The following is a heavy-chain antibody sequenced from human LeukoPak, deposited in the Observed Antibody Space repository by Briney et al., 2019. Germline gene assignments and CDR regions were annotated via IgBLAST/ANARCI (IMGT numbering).Heavy chain of an antibody. CDR3: ARPPSRGYSSSFEY. CDR2: IYPDESNI. Sequence: GESLMISCKGSGYSLTTYWIAWVRQMPGKGLEWMGIIYPDESNIRYSPSFQGQVTISADKSISTAYLQWSNLKASDTAMYYCARPPSRGYSSSFEYWGQGTLVTVSS. V-gene: IGHV5-51*01. D-gene: IGHD2-2*03. J-gene: IGHJ4*02. CDR1: GYSLTTYW.